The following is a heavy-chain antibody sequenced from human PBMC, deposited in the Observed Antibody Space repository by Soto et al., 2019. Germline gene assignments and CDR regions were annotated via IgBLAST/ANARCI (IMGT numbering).Heavy chain of an antibody. D-gene: IGHD2-15*01. J-gene: IGHJ5*02. V-gene: IGHV4-31*03. CDR2: IYYSGST. Sequence: PSETLSLTCTVSGGSISSGGYYWSWIRQHPGKGLEWIGYIYYSGSTYYNPSLKSRVTISVDTSKNQFSLKLSSVTAADTAVYYCAREFATGGFDPWGQGTLVTVSS. CDR1: GGSISSGGYY. CDR3: AREFATGGFDP.